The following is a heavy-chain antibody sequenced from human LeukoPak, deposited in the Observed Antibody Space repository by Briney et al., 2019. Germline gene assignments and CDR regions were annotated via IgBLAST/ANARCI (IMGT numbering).Heavy chain of an antibody. CDR1: GGSISTYY. CDR3: ARDGGYYYGDAFDS. CDR2: IDYSGST. Sequence: SETLSRTCSVSGGSISTYYWNWIRQPPGKGLEWIGNIDYSGSTNYNPSLKSRVIISVDWSKNEFSLKLTSVTAADTAVYFCARDGGYYYGDAFDSWGQGTTVTVSS. D-gene: IGHD3-22*01. V-gene: IGHV4-59*01. J-gene: IGHJ3*02.